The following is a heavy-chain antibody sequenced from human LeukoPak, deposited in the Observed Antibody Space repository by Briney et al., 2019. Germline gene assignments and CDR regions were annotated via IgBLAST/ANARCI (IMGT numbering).Heavy chain of an antibody. CDR2: ISSSGRTI. J-gene: IGHJ4*02. V-gene: IGHV3-48*02. CDR3: ARFRSVLWDFDY. D-gene: IGHD4/OR15-4a*01. Sequence: GGSLRLSCAASGFTFSSYGMHWVRQAPGKGLEWVSYISSSGRTIHHADSVKGRFTISRDNAKNSLYLQMNSLRDEDTAVYYCARFRSVLWDFDYWGQGTLVTVSS. CDR1: GFTFSSYG.